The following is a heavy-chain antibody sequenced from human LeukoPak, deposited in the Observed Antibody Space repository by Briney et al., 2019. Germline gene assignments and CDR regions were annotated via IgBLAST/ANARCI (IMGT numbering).Heavy chain of an antibody. Sequence: SETLTLTCTVSGGSISSYYWSWIRQPPGKGLEWIGYIYYSGSTNYNPSLKSRVTISVDTSKNQFSLKLSSVTAADTAVYYCARGVTIFGQLNVWGQGTLVTVSS. V-gene: IGHV4-59*01. CDR1: GGSISSYY. D-gene: IGHD3-3*01. CDR2: IYYSGST. J-gene: IGHJ4*02. CDR3: ARGVTIFGQLNV.